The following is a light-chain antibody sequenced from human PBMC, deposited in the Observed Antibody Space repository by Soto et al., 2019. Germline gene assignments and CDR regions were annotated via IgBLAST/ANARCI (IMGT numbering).Light chain of an antibody. CDR1: QSVSSY. J-gene: IGKJ4*01. CDR2: GAS. Sequence: EIVLTESPATLYLCPGERATHSYRASQSVSSYLAWYQQRPGQAPRLLIYGASSRATGIPDRFSGSGSGTDFTLTISRLEPEDFAVYSCQQFRSYPLTFGWGTKVDIK. CDR3: QQFRSYPLT. V-gene: IGKV3-20*01.